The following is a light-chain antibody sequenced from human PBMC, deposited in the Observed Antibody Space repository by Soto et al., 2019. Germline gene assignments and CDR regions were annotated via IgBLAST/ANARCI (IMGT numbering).Light chain of an antibody. V-gene: IGLV1-51*01. J-gene: IGLJ1*01. CDR3: GTWDSSLSAYV. Sequence: QSVLTQPPSVSADPGQKVTISCSGSSSNIGNNYVSWYQQLPGTAPKLLIYDNNKRPSGIPDRVSGSMSGTSATLGITGLQTGDEADYYCGTWDSSLSAYVFGTGTKVTVL. CDR2: DNN. CDR1: SSNIGNNY.